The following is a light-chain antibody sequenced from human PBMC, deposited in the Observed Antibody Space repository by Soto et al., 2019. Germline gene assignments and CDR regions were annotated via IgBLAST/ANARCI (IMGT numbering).Light chain of an antibody. V-gene: IGKV1-39*01. CDR2: DAS. Sequence: DTQITPAPSSLSTSVGASVTITRXASQSISSYLNWYQQKPGKAPNLLIYDASSLQSGVPSRFSGSGSGTDFTLTISSLQPEDFATYYCQQSFNSPLWTFGQGTKVDIK. CDR1: QSISSY. J-gene: IGKJ1*01. CDR3: QQSFNSPLWT.